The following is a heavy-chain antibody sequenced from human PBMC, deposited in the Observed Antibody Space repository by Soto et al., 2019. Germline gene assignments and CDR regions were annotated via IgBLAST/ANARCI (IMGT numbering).Heavy chain of an antibody. J-gene: IGHJ4*02. D-gene: IGHD6-19*01. V-gene: IGHV3-53*01. CDR1: SFTVRSNY. CDR2: ISSDGGT. CDR3: ARDVIAVAGSADY. Sequence: HPVGSLRLSCAASSFTVRSNYMSWVRQAPGEGLEWVSAISSDGGTYYTDSVKGRFTISRDNFKSTLYLQMNSLTAEDTAVYYCARDVIAVAGSADYWGQGTLVTVSS.